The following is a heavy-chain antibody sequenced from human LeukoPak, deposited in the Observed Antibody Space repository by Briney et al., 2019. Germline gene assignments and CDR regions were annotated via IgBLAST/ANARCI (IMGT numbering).Heavy chain of an antibody. V-gene: IGHV3-30-3*01. CDR1: GFTFSSYA. D-gene: IGHD3-16*01. J-gene: IGHJ5*02. CDR3: ARVGATAWFDP. CDR2: ISYDGSNK. Sequence: GGSLRLSCAASGFTFSSYAMSWVRQAPGKGLEWVAVISYDGSNKYYADSVKGRFTISRDNSKNTLYLQMNSLRAEDTAVYYCARVGATAWFDPWGQGTLVTVSS.